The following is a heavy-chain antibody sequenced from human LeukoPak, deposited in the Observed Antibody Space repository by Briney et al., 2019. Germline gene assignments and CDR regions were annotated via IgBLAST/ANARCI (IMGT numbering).Heavy chain of an antibody. V-gene: IGHV4-34*01. Sequence: SETLSLTCAVYGGSFSGYYWSWIRQPPGKGLEWIGEINHSGSTNYNPSLKSRVTISVDTSKNQFSLKLSSVTAEDTAVYYCAKDSGGYYSLEFIFDYWGQGTLVTVSS. CDR2: INHSGST. CDR3: AKDSGGYYSLEFIFDY. D-gene: IGHD3-22*01. CDR1: GGSFSGYY. J-gene: IGHJ4*02.